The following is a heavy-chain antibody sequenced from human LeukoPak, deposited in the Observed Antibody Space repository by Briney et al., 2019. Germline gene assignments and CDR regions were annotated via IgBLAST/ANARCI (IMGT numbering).Heavy chain of an antibody. Sequence: ASVKVSCKASGGTFSSYAISWVRQAPGQGLEWMGGIIPIFGTANYAQKFQGRVTITTDESTGTAYMELSSLRSEDTAVYYCARSLGGITGTTYIPRAPYDYWGQGTLVTVSS. V-gene: IGHV1-69*05. D-gene: IGHD1-7*01. CDR2: IIPIFGTA. CDR1: GGTFSSYA. CDR3: ARSLGGITGTTYIPRAPYDY. J-gene: IGHJ4*02.